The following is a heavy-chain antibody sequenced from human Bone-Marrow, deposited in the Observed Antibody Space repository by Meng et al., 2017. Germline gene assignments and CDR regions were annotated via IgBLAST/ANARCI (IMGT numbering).Heavy chain of an antibody. J-gene: IGHJ4*02. CDR1: GYTFTSYG. CDR2: ISAYNGNT. Sequence: ASVKVSCKASGYTFTSYGISWVRQAPGQGLEWMGWISAYNGNTNYAQKLQGRVTMTTDTSTSTAYMELSGLRSDDTAVYYCARDEDISAAGYLLGDFWGQGTLVTVSS. D-gene: IGHD6-13*01. CDR3: ARDEDISAAGYLLGDF. V-gene: IGHV1-18*01.